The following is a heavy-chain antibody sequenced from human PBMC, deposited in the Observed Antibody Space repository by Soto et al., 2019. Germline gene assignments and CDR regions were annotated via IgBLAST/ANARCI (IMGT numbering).Heavy chain of an antibody. CDR2: IIPIFGTA. D-gene: IGHD2-15*01. Sequence: SVKVSCKASGGTFSSYAISWVRQAPGQGLEWMGGIIPIFGTANYAQKFQGRVTITADESTSTAYMELSSLRSEDTAVYYCARDRYCSGGSCYSYYYYYGMDVWGQGTTVTVSS. J-gene: IGHJ6*02. CDR3: ARDRYCSGGSCYSYYYYYGMDV. CDR1: GGTFSSYA. V-gene: IGHV1-69*13.